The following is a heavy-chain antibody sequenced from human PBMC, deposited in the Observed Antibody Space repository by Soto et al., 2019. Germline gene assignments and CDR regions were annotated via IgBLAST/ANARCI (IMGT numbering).Heavy chain of an antibody. J-gene: IGHJ4*02. D-gene: IGHD3-9*01. CDR1: GFTFSSYA. CDR2: ISATSTYI. Sequence: PGGSLRLSCAASGFTFSSYAMSWVRQAPGKGLEWVSSISATSTYIFYADSVKGRFTISRDNARNSVSLQMNSLRAEDTALYYCARVNSATGSMHFDHWGQGTLVTVSS. CDR3: ARVNSATGSMHFDH. V-gene: IGHV3-21*01.